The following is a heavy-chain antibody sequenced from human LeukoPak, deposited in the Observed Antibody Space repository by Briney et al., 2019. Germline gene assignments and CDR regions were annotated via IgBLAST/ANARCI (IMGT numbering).Heavy chain of an antibody. Sequence: GGSLRLSCAASGFSVSSNYMSWVRQAPGKGLEWVSVIYSGGNTYYADSVKGRFTISRDNSKNTLHLQMNSLRAEDTAVYYCARVGPWFFDLWGRGTLVTVSS. V-gene: IGHV3-53*01. CDR2: IYSGGNT. CDR3: ARVGPWFFDL. J-gene: IGHJ2*01. CDR1: GFSVSSNY.